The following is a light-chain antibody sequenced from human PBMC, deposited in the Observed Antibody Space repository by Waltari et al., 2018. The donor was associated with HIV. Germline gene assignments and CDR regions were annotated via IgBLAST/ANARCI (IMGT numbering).Light chain of an antibody. CDR1: SSNIGAGYD. CDR2: GNS. V-gene: IGLV1-40*01. J-gene: IGLJ2*01. Sequence: QSVLTQPPSVSGAPGQRVTISCTGSSSNIGAGYDVHWYQQFPGTAPKLLIFGNSNRPSGFPDRFSGSESGTSASLAITGLQAEDEADYYCQSYDSNLSGVFGGGTKLTVL. CDR3: QSYDSNLSGV.